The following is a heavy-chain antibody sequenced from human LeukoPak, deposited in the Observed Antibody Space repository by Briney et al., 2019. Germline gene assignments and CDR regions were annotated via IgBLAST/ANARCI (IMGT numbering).Heavy chain of an antibody. CDR1: GFTLSTYG. V-gene: IGHV3-30*03. CDR3: AREAHRDYHYYGMDV. CDR2: ISHDGNSK. J-gene: IGHJ6*02. Sequence: PGGSLRLSCAASGFTLSTYGMHWVRQAPGKGLEWVAIISHDGNSKQYADFAKGRFTIPRDNSKNTLYLQMNSLRAEDTAVYYCAREAHRDYHYYGMDVWGQGTTVTVSS.